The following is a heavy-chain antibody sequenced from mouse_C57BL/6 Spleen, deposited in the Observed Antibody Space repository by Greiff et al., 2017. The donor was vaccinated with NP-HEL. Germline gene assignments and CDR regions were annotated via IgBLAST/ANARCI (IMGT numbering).Heavy chain of an antibody. V-gene: IGHV1-55*01. J-gene: IGHJ4*01. D-gene: IGHD3-2*02. CDR3: ARASAGYPRDAMDY. CDR1: GYTFTSYW. CDR2: IYPGSGST. Sequence: VQLQQPGAELVKPGASVKMSCKASGYTFTSYWINWVKQRPGQGLEWIGDIYPGSGSTNYNEKFKSKATLTVDTSSSTAYMQLSSLTSEDSAVYYCARASAGYPRDAMDYWGQGTSVTVSS.